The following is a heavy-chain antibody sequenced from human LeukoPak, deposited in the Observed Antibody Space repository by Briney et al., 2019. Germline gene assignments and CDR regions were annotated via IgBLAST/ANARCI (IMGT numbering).Heavy chain of an antibody. Sequence: PGGSLRLSCAASGFTFSSYGMSWVRQAPGKGLEWVSAISGSGGSTFYADSVKGRFTISRDKSKNTLYLQMNSLSAEDTAVYYCAKSRRSLPAAIADYWGQGTLVTVSS. CDR3: AKSRRSLPAAIADY. V-gene: IGHV3-23*01. CDR2: ISGSGGST. D-gene: IGHD2-2*01. J-gene: IGHJ4*02. CDR1: GFTFSSYG.